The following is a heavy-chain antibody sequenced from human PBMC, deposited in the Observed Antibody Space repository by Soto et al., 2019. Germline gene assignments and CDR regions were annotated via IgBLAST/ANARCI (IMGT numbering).Heavy chain of an antibody. CDR1: GFTYSTYT. J-gene: IGHJ4*02. CDR3: AREHGYHFASGSYFNGDYFDY. Sequence: PGGSLRLSCAASGFTYSTYTMHWVRQAPGKGLEWVAVISYDGNNKFYADSVKGWVTMTRDTSISTAYMELSRLRSDDTAVYYCAREHGYHFASGSYFNGDYFDYWGQGTLVTVSS. V-gene: IGHV3-30-3*01. D-gene: IGHD3-10*01. CDR2: ISYDGNNK.